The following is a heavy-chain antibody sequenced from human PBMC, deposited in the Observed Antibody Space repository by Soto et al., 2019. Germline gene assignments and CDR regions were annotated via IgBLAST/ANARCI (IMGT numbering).Heavy chain of an antibody. CDR2: ISTDSCNT. CDR1: GYTCTSFG. D-gene: IGHD6-19*01. Sequence: QIHLVQSGGEVKRPGASVKVSCKTSGYTCTSFGINWVRQAPGPGLEWMAWISTDSCNTHYAQKIQGSVTLTTDSSTNTVYMELRSLTSDATAVYYCARELGSHGGWPLDYWGPGTLVTVSS. J-gene: IGHJ4*02. V-gene: IGHV1-18*04. CDR3: ARELGSHGGWPLDY.